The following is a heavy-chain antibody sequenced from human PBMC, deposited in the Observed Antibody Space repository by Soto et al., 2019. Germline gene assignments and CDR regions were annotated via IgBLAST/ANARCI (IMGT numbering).Heavy chain of an antibody. V-gene: IGHV4-39*01. CDR3: ARNHCSGGSCYASYYFDY. CDR2: IYYSGST. Sequence: PSETLSLTCTVSGGSISSSSYYWGWIRQPPGKGLEWIGSIYYSGSTYYNPSLKSRVTISVDTSKNQFSLKLSSVTAADTAVYYCARNHCSGGSCYASYYFDYWGQGTLVTVSS. CDR1: GGSISSSSYY. D-gene: IGHD2-15*01. J-gene: IGHJ4*02.